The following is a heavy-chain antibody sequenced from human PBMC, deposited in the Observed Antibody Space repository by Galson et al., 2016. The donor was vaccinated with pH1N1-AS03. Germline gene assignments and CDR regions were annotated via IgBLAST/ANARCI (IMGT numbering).Heavy chain of an antibody. D-gene: IGHD3-22*01. Sequence: SLRLSCAASGFTISKYGMHWVRQAPGKGLEWMAIIWNDGGTTHYADSVKGRFTISRDNSKNTLYLQMNSLRGEDTAVYYCVRDDDSSGYYPDFWGQGTQVTVSS. CDR3: VRDDDSSGYYPDF. V-gene: IGHV3-33*01. CDR2: IWNDGGTT. J-gene: IGHJ4*02. CDR1: GFTISKYG.